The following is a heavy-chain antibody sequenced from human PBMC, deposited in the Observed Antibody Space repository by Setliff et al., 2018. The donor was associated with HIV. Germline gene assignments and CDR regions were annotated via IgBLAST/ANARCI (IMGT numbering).Heavy chain of an antibody. Sequence: SETLSLTCTVSGDFISSYYWSWIRQPPGKGLEWIGYIYTTGSTNYNPSLKSRVTISLDTSKNQFSLKLSSVSAADTAMYYCATARIPTGGVSTSLDYWGQGTLVTVSS. J-gene: IGHJ4*02. CDR3: ATARIPTGGVSTSLDY. V-gene: IGHV4-4*08. CDR1: GDFISSYY. CDR2: IYTTGST. D-gene: IGHD3-3*01.